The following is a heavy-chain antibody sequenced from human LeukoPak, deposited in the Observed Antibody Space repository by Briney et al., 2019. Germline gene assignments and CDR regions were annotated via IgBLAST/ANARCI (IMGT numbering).Heavy chain of an antibody. Sequence: GGSLRLSCAASGFTFNTYWMSWCRQAPGKGLEWVASIKPDGSEKYYGDSVKGRFTISRDNAKNSVYLQVNSLRAEDTAVYYCANYYDFWDSWGQGALVTVSS. V-gene: IGHV3-7*03. CDR1: GFTFNTYW. J-gene: IGHJ4*02. CDR2: IKPDGSEK. D-gene: IGHD3-3*01. CDR3: ANYYDFWDS.